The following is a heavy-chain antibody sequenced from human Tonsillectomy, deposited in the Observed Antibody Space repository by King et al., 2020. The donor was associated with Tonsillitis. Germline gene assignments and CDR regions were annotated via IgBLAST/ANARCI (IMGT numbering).Heavy chain of an antibody. CDR1: GGSISSGSYY. J-gene: IGHJ4*02. D-gene: IGHD3-3*01. V-gene: IGHV4-61*02. CDR2: IYTSGST. CDR3: ARATYDFWSGYKTGAFDY. Sequence: QLQESGPGLVKPSQTLSLTCTVSGGSISSGSYYWSWIRQPAGKGLEWIGRIYTSGSTNYNPSLKSRVTMSVDTPKNQFSLKLSSVTAADTAVYYCARATYDFWSGYKTGAFDYWGQGTLVTVSS.